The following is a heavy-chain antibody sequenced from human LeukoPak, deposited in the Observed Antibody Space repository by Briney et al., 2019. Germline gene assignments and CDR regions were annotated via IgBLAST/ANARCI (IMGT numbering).Heavy chain of an antibody. J-gene: IGHJ4*02. D-gene: IGHD6-19*01. CDR3: ARDHSSGWASLTYFDY. V-gene: IGHV3-23*01. CDR2: ISGSGGST. CDR1: GFTFSSYA. Sequence: GGSLRLSCAASGFTFSSYAMSWVRQAPGKGLEWVSAISGSGGSTYYADSVKGRFTISRDNSKNTLYLQMNSLRAEDTAVYYCARDHSSGWASLTYFDYWGQGTLVTVSS.